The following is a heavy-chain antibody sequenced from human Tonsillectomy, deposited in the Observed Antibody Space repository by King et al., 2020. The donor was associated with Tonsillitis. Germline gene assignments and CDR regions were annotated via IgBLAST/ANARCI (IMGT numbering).Heavy chain of an antibody. CDR1: GGSITSADYY. V-gene: IGHV4-61*02. CDR2: IYTSGSS. D-gene: IGHD4-17*01. J-gene: IGHJ4*02. CDR3: ARGDSGDYVFDY. Sequence: QLQESGPGLVKPSQTLSLTCTVSGGSITSADYYWSWIRQPAGKGLEWIGRIYTSGSSNYNPSLKSRVSMPVATSKNKFSLKLTSVTAADTAVYYCARGDSGDYVFDYWGQGTLVTVSS.